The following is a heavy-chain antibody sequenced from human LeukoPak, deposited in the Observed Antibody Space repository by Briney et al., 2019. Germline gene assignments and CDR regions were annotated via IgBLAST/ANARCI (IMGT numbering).Heavy chain of an antibody. V-gene: IGHV3-21*01. CDR1: GFTFSSYS. CDR3: ARDFYTVRGVLPD. D-gene: IGHD3-10*01. CDR2: ISSSSSYI. J-gene: IGHJ4*02. Sequence: GSLRLSCAASGFTFSSYSMNWVRQAPAKGLEWVSSISSSSSYIYYAYSVKGRFTISRDNAKNSLYLQMNSLRAEDTAVYYCARDFYTVRGVLPDWGKGALVTVSS.